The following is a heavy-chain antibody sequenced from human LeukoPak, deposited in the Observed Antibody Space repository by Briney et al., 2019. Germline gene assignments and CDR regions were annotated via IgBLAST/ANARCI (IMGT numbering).Heavy chain of an antibody. V-gene: IGHV3-21*01. D-gene: IGHD5-18*01. CDR2: ISSSSSYI. CDR1: GFTFSSYS. J-gene: IGHJ4*02. Sequence: PGGSLRLSCAASGFTFSSYSMNWLRQAPGKGLEWVSSISSSSSYIYYADSVKGRFTISGDNAKNSLYLQMNSLRAEDTAVYYCARDPMDTGDYWGQGTLVTVSS. CDR3: ARDPMDTGDY.